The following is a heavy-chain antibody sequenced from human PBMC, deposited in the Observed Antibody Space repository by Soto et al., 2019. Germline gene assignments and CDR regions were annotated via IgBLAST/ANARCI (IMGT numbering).Heavy chain of an antibody. D-gene: IGHD1-1*01. V-gene: IGHV3-30*03. J-gene: IGHJ4*02. CDR2: ISYNGNSK. Sequence: QAPGKGLEWVAVISYNGNSKYYADSVKGRFTIARDNSNNTLFLQMNSLRVEDTAVYYCVRVDKQLGTTFFDRWGQGILVTVSS. CDR3: VRVDKQLGTTFFDR.